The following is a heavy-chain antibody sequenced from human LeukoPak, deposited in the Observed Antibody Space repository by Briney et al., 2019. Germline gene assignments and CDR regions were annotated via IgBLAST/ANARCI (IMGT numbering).Heavy chain of an antibody. CDR1: GYTFTTYG. J-gene: IGHJ3*02. V-gene: IGHV1-18*03. Sequence: ASVKVSCKASGYTFTTYGLSWVRQAPGQGLEWLGWISTYDDNIKYAQSLQGRLTLTIDTSTSTAYMELCSLRSEDMAVYYCARDGGSGSLDAFDIWGQGTMVTVSS. D-gene: IGHD3-10*01. CDR3: ARDGGSGSLDAFDI. CDR2: ISTYDDNI.